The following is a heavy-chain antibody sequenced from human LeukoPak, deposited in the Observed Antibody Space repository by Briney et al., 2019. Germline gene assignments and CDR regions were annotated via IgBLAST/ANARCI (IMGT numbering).Heavy chain of an antibody. J-gene: IGHJ4*02. CDR2: INSDGSST. V-gene: IGHV3-74*01. CDR3: ARVGFGELFWFDY. D-gene: IGHD3-10*01. CDR1: GFIFSTYW. Sequence: QTGGSLRLSCAASGFIFSTYWMHWVRQVPGKGLVWVSRINSDGSSTRHADSVKGRFTISRDNAKNTLYLQMNSLRAEDTAVYYCARVGFGELFWFDYWGQGTLVTVSS.